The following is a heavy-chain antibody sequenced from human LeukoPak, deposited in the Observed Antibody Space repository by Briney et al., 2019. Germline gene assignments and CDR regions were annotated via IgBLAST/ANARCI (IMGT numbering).Heavy chain of an antibody. V-gene: IGHV4-59*01. CDR1: GGSISSYY. Sequence: SETLSLTCIVSGGSISSYYWSWIRQPPGKGLEWIGYIYYSGSTNYNPSLKSRVTISVDTSKNQFSLKLSSVTAADTAVYYCARTTEGGYTYDYFYYYYMDVWGKGTTVTISS. CDR2: IYYSGST. J-gene: IGHJ6*03. CDR3: ARTTEGGYTYDYFYYYYMDV. D-gene: IGHD5-18*01.